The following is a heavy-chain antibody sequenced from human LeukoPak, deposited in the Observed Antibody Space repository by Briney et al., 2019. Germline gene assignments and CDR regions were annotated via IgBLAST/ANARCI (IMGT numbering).Heavy chain of an antibody. CDR3: ARDLKSIAAHD. J-gene: IGHJ4*02. CDR2: ISSSGSTI. CDR1: GFTFSDHY. D-gene: IGHD6-6*01. V-gene: IGHV3-11*01. Sequence: GGSLRLSCAASGFTFSDHYMSWIRQAPGKGLEWVSYISSSGSTIYYADSVKGRFTISRDNAKNSLYLQMNSLRAEDTAVYYCARDLKSIAAHDWGQGTLVTVSS.